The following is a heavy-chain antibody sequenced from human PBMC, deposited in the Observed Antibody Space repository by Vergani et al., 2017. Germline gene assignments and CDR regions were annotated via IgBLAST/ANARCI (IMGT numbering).Heavy chain of an antibody. J-gene: IGHJ6*03. D-gene: IGHD2-15*01. V-gene: IGHV4-34*01. Sequence: QVQLQQWGAGLLKPSETLSLTCAVYGGSFSGYYWSWIRQPPGKGLEWIGEINHSGSTNYNPSLKSRVTISVDTSKNQFSLKLSSVTAADTAVYYCARARPPGYCSGGSCYSFGYYYYYMDVWGKGP. CDR1: GGSFSGYY. CDR3: ARARPPGYCSGGSCYSFGYYYYYMDV. CDR2: INHSGST.